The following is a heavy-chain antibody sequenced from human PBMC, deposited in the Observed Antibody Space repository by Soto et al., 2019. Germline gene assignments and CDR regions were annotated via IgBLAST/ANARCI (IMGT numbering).Heavy chain of an antibody. CDR2: ISRDGSNK. J-gene: IGHJ4*02. Sequence: GGSLRLSCAASGFTFRSYAIHWVRQAPGKGLEWVAVISRDGSNKYYVDSVKGRFTISRDNSKDTVYLQMNSLRDEDSAMFYCARSRSGAVADSFDFWGQGTLVTVSS. CDR3: ARSRSGAVADSFDF. CDR1: GFTFRSYA. V-gene: IGHV3-30*04. D-gene: IGHD3-10*01.